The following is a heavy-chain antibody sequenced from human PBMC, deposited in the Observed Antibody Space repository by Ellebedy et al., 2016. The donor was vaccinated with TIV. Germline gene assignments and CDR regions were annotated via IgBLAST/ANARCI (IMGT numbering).Heavy chain of an antibody. CDR3: ARGDDAFDI. CDR2: IYSGGNT. J-gene: IGHJ3*02. Sequence: GGSLRLSCAVSGFTVSSYYMSWVRQAPGKGLEWVSVIYSGGNTFYADSVKGRFTISRDNSKNTLYLQMNSLRAEDTAVYYCARGDDAFDIWGQGTMVTVSS. V-gene: IGHV3-66*01. CDR1: GFTVSSYY.